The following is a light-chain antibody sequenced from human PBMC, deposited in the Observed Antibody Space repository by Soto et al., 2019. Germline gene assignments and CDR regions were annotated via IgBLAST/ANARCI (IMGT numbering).Light chain of an antibody. J-gene: IGKJ1*01. CDR3: QQYNNFWT. CDR1: QSVNIW. Sequence: DIQMTQFPSALSASVGDRVTITCRASQSVNIWLAWYQQKPGEAPKLLISEASTVETGVPARFSGSGSGTQFTLTISSLQPDDLATYYCQQYNNFWTFGQGTKV. CDR2: EAS. V-gene: IGKV1-5*03.